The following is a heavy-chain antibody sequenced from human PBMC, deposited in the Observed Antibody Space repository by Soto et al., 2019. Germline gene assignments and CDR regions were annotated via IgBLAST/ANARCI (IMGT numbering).Heavy chain of an antibody. CDR2: ISYDGSKK. Sequence: QVQLVESGGALVQPGTSLRLSCAASGFTFSDYAIHWVRQAPGQGLEWVAVISYDGSKKFYADSVKGRFTISRDNSKNTLSLQMNSLRGEDTATYYCGRASGRNDFWSGEYYYHALDVWGQGTTVTVSS. CDR1: GFTFSDYA. CDR3: GRASGRNDFWSGEYYYHALDV. V-gene: IGHV3-30-3*01. J-gene: IGHJ6*02. D-gene: IGHD3-3*01.